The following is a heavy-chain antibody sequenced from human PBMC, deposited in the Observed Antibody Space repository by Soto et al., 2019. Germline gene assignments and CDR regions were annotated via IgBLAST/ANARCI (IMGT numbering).Heavy chain of an antibody. CDR3: ARPGGSCSGGTCYHYYFDF. J-gene: IGHJ4*02. D-gene: IGHD2-15*01. V-gene: IGHV5-51*01. Sequence: GESLKISCNGSGYSFTNYLIAWVRQMPGEGLEWMGIIYPGDSDTRYSPSFQGQVTISADKSVTTAYLQWSSLKASDTATYYCARPGGSCSGGTCYHYYFDFWGQGTLVTVSS. CDR2: IYPGDSDT. CDR1: GYSFTNYL.